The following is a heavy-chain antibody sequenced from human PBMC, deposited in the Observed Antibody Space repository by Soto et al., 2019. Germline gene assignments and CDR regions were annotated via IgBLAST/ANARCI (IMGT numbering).Heavy chain of an antibody. CDR3: AQSASPQGNWDGGYFDS. V-gene: IGHV2-5*02. CDR1: GFSLSTSGVG. CDR2: IYWDDDK. D-gene: IGHD1-1*01. J-gene: IGHJ4*02. Sequence: QITLEESGPPRVKPTQTLTLTCIFSGFSLSTSGVGVGWIRQPPGKALEWLAFIYWDDDKRYSPSLRSRLTITTDTSGQQVALTMANMDPAYTATFFCAQSASPQGNWDGGYFDSWGQGTLVTVSS.